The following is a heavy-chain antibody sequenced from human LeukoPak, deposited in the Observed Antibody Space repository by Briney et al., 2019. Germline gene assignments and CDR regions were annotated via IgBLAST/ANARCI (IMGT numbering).Heavy chain of an antibody. D-gene: IGHD2-8*01. CDR2: ISSSSSYI. CDR3: AKEGSVCTNEICRYFDY. V-gene: IGHV3-21*04. CDR1: GFTFSSYS. Sequence: GGSLRLSCAASGFTFSSYSMTWVRQAPGKGLEWVSSISSSSSYIYYADSVKGRFTISRDNAKNSLYLQMDSLRAEDTALYYCAKEGSVCTNEICRYFDYWGQGTLVTVSS. J-gene: IGHJ4*02.